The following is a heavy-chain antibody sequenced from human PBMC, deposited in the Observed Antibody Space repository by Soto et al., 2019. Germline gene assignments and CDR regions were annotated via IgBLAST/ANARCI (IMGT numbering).Heavy chain of an antibody. D-gene: IGHD2-15*01. Sequence: QVQLVQSGAEVKKPGASVKVSCKVSGYTLTELSMHWVRQAPGKGLEWMGGFDPEDGETIYAQKFQGRVTMTEDTSKDTAYMELSSLRSEDTAVYYCATRTEGYCSGGSCWYYFDYWGQGTLVTVSS. J-gene: IGHJ4*02. V-gene: IGHV1-24*01. CDR3: ATRTEGYCSGGSCWYYFDY. CDR2: FDPEDGET. CDR1: GYTLTELS.